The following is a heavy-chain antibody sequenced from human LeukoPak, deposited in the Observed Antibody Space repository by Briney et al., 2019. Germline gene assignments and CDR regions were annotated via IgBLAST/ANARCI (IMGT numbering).Heavy chain of an antibody. CDR2: INPNSGGT. CDR1: GYTFNGYY. V-gene: IGHV1-2*02. Sequence: ASVKVPYKASGYTFNGYYMHWVRQAPGQGLDWMGWINPNSGGTNYAQKFQGRVTLTRDTAISTAYMELSRLRSDDTAVYYCARDSAPIDYYDSSGYYSDAFDIWGQGTMVTVSS. J-gene: IGHJ3*02. CDR3: ARDSAPIDYYDSSGYYSDAFDI. D-gene: IGHD3-22*01.